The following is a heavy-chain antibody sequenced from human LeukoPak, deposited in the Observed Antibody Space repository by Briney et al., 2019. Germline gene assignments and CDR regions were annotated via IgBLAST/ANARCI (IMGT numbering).Heavy chain of an antibody. CDR3: AKDLHYYGMDV. CDR1: GFTVSSNY. CDR2: IYSGGST. Sequence: PGGSLRLSCAASGFTVSSNYMSWVRQAPGKGLEWVSVIYSGGSTYYADSVKGRFTISRDNSKNTLYLQMNSLRAEDTAVYYCAKDLHYYGMDVWGQGTTVTVSS. V-gene: IGHV3-53*01. J-gene: IGHJ6*02.